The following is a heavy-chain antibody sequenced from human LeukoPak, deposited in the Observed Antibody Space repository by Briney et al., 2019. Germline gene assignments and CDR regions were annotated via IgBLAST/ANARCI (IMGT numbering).Heavy chain of an antibody. CDR2: IRYDGSNK. V-gene: IGHV3-30*02. Sequence: GGSLRLSCAASGFTFSSFGMHWVRQAPGKGLEWVAFIRYDGSNKYYADSVKGRFTISRDNSKNTLYLQMNSLRAEDTAVYYCAKDQVVTPDYWGQGTLVTVSS. CDR1: GFTFSSFG. CDR3: AKDQVVTPDY. J-gene: IGHJ4*02. D-gene: IGHD4-23*01.